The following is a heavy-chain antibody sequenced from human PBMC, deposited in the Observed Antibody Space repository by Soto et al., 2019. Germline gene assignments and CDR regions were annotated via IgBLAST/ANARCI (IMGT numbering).Heavy chain of an antibody. J-gene: IGHJ3*02. Sequence: VALTLSCSAYGFTFSLLAMSCFRQASGQGLEVVSPISGSGGSTYYADSVKGRFTISRDNSKNTLYLQMNSLRAEDTAVYYCAKFIEREVVAASDGAFDISGQGTMVTVSS. CDR2: ISGSGGST. CDR1: GFTFSLLA. D-gene: IGHD2-15*01. V-gene: IGHV3-23*01. CDR3: AKFIEREVVAASDGAFDI.